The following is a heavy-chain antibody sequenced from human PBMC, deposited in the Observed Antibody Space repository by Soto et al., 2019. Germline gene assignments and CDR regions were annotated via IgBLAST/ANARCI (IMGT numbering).Heavy chain of an antibody. Sequence: VGSLRLSCAASGFTFDDYTMHWVRQAPGKGLEWVSHISWDGGSTYYADSVKGRFTISRDNSKNSLYLQMNGLRTEDTALYYCAKDIGSGPGLVYDCYGMDVWGQGTTVTVSS. J-gene: IGHJ6*02. V-gene: IGHV3-43*01. CDR1: GFTFDDYT. CDR3: AKDIGSGPGLVYDCYGMDV. CDR2: ISWDGGST. D-gene: IGHD2-2*03.